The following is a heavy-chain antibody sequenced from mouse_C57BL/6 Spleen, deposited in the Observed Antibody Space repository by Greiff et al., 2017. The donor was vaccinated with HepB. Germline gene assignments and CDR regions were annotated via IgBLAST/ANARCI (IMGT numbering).Heavy chain of an antibody. Sequence: QVQLQQSGAELMKPGASVKLSCKATGYTFTGYWIEWVKQRPGHGLEWIGEILPGSGSTNYNEKFKGKATFTADTSSNTAYMQLSSLTTEDSAIYYCARKGIYDYDRDYYAMDYWGQGTSVTVSS. CDR2: ILPGSGST. V-gene: IGHV1-9*01. J-gene: IGHJ4*01. CDR3: ARKGIYDYDRDYYAMDY. CDR1: GYTFTGYW. D-gene: IGHD2-4*01.